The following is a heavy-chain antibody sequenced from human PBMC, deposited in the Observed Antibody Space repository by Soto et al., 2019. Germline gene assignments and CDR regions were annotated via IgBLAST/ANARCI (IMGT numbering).Heavy chain of an antibody. J-gene: IGHJ6*02. V-gene: IGHV1-69*13. D-gene: IGHD1-20*01. Sequence: GASVKVSCKASGGTFSSYSISSLRQAPGQGLEWMGGIIPIFGTANYAQKFQGRVTITADESTSTAYMELSSLRSEDTAVYYCARDGPGNNWNHYYYGMDVWGQGTTVTVSS. CDR1: GGTFSSYS. CDR2: IIPIFGTA. CDR3: ARDGPGNNWNHYYYGMDV.